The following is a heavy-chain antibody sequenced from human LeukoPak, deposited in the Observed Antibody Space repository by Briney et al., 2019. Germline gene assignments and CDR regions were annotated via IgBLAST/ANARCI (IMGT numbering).Heavy chain of an antibody. CDR3: ARGRYGWLPFDY. D-gene: IGHD3-16*01. Sequence: SETLSLTCTVSGGSISSYYWSWIRQPPGKGLEWIGYIYYSGSTNYNPSLKSRVTISVDTSKNQFTLKLSAVTAADTAVYYCARGRYGWLPFDYWGQGTLVTVSS. V-gene: IGHV4-59*01. CDR1: GGSISSYY. CDR2: IYYSGST. J-gene: IGHJ4*02.